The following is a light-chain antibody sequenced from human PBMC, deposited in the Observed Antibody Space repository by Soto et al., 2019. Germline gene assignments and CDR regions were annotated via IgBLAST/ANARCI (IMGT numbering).Light chain of an antibody. CDR3: KQYNHWPRMPY. CDR2: ATS. V-gene: IGKV3-15*01. J-gene: IGKJ4*01. Sequence: EIVLTQSPATLYVYPGETATVSPRPIQSLSSNVAWYQQRPRQAPRLLIYATSSRASDVPARFSGTGYGTEFTLTIASLQSEDFAIYYCKQYNHWPRMPYFGGGTKV. CDR1: QSLSSN.